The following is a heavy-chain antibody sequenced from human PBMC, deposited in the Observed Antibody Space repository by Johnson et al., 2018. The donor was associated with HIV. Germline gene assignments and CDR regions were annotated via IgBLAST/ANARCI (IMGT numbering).Heavy chain of an antibody. Sequence: EVQLVESGGGLVKPGGSLRLSCAASGFTFSNVWMSWVRQAPGKGLEWVGRIKRKIEGEATDYAAPVKGRFTISRDDSKNTLILQMSSLKTADTAVYYCTTAIVIDAFDIWGQGTMVTVSS. CDR1: GFTFSNVW. J-gene: IGHJ3*02. V-gene: IGHV3-15*01. CDR2: IKRKIEGEAT. CDR3: TTAIVIDAFDI. D-gene: IGHD3-16*02.